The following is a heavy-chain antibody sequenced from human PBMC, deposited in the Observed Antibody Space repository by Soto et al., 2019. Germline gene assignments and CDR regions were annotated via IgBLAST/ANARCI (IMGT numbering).Heavy chain of an antibody. CDR2: ISGSGGST. D-gene: IGHD2-15*01. Sequence: GGSLRLSCAASGFTFSSYAMSWVRQAPGKGLEWVSAISGSGGSTYYADSVKGRFTISRDNSKNTLYLQMNSLRAEDTAVYYCAKDLGYCSGGSCYPRKPAPVSFDYWGQGTLVTVSS. J-gene: IGHJ4*02. V-gene: IGHV3-23*01. CDR1: GFTFSSYA. CDR3: AKDLGYCSGGSCYPRKPAPVSFDY.